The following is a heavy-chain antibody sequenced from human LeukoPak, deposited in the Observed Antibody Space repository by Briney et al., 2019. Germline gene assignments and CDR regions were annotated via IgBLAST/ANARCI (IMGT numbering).Heavy chain of an antibody. CDR2: IYTSGST. D-gene: IGHD2-15*01. CDR1: GGSISSYY. V-gene: IGHV4-4*07. CDR3: ATSGCSGVSCYSFFPTDEDAFDI. J-gene: IGHJ3*02. Sequence: SETLSLTCTVSGGSISSYYWSWIRQPAGKGLEWIGRIYTSGSTNYNPSLKSRVTMSVDTSKNQFSLKLSSVTAADTAVYYCATSGCSGVSCYSFFPTDEDAFDIWGQGTMVTVSS.